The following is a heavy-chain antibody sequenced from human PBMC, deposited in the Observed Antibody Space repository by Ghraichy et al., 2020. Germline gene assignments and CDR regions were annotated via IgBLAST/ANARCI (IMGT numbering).Heavy chain of an antibody. D-gene: IGHD3-10*01. Sequence: LSLTCAASRFSFSSYAMNWVRQAPGKELGCFSAISPSGDVTYYTDSVKGRFTISRDNSHNTLYLQMNSLRAEDTAEYYFAKDQNSAMVRGIVNGMDVWGQGNKVNGS. J-gene: IGHJ6*02. CDR1: RFSFSSYA. CDR3: AKDQNSAMVRGIVNGMDV. V-gene: IGHV3-23*01. CDR2: ISPSGDVT.